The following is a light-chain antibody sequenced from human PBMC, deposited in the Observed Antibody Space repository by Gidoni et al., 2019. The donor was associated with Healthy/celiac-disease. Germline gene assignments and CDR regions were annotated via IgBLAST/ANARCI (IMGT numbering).Light chain of an antibody. CDR1: QSISSY. CDR2: SAS. CDR3: QQSYRLGVT. J-gene: IGKJ3*01. Sequence: QTTKYPSPLTASVGDRVTITCRASQSISSYLNWYQQKPWKAPQLLIYSASVLQSGVPSRFSGSGSGTDFTLTISSLQPEDFSAYYCQQSYRLGVTFGPGTKVEIK. V-gene: IGKV1-39*01.